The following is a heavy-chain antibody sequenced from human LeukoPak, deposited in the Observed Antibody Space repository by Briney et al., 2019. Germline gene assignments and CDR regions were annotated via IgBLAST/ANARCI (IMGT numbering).Heavy chain of an antibody. CDR3: ARKRLDCSSTSCYSPIDY. CDR2: INHSGST. CDR1: GGPFSGYY. J-gene: IGHJ4*02. Sequence: SETLSLTCAVYGGPFSGYYWSWIRQPPGKGLEWIGEINHSGSTNYNPSLKSRVTISVDTSKNQFSLKLSSVTAADTAVYYCARKRLDCSSTSCYSPIDYWGQGTLVTVSS. D-gene: IGHD2-2*01. V-gene: IGHV4-34*01.